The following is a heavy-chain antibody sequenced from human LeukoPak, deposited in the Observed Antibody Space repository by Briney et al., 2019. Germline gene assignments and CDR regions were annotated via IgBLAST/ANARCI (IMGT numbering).Heavy chain of an antibody. V-gene: IGHV3-48*01. Sequence: PGGSLRLSCAASGFTFPTYHMVWVRQSPGKGLEWLSYIRIPTGALYYADSVKGRFTISRDNAKNSLYLQMNNLRAEDTAVYYCVRGKLVYYYDNSGYFDSWGQGTLVTVSS. J-gene: IGHJ4*02. CDR1: GFTFPTYH. D-gene: IGHD3-22*01. CDR3: VRGKLVYYYDNSGYFDS. CDR2: IRIPTGAL.